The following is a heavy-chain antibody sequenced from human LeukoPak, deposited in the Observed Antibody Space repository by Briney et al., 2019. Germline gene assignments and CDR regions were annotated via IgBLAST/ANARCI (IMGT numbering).Heavy chain of an antibody. D-gene: IGHD6-19*01. CDR1: GFTLSNYW. V-gene: IGHV3-7*04. Sequence: GGSLRLSCAASGFTLSNYWMAWVRQAPGKGLEWVANINQDGSKIYYADSMTGRFTISGGTAKNSLYLQMNSLRVEDTAVYYCARAWAGSASYWGQGTLVTVSS. J-gene: IGHJ4*02. CDR2: INQDGSKI. CDR3: ARAWAGSASY.